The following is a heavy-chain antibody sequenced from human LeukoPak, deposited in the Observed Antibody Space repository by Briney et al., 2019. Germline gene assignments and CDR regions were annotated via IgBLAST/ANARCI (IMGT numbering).Heavy chain of an antibody. CDR2: IIPIFGTA. CDR3: ARTVGVVAQTGGAFDI. J-gene: IGHJ3*02. CDR1: GGTFSSYA. D-gene: IGHD3-22*01. Sequence: SVKVSCKASGGTFSSYAISWVRQAPGQGLEWMGRIIPIFGTANYAQKFQGRVTITTDESTSTAYMELSCLRSEDTAVYYCARTVGVVAQTGGAFDIWGQGTMVTVSS. V-gene: IGHV1-69*05.